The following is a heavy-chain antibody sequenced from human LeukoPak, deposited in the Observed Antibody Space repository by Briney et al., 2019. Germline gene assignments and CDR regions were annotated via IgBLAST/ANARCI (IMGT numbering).Heavy chain of an antibody. V-gene: IGHV3-23*01. D-gene: IGHD6-25*01. Sequence: GGSLRLSCAASGFTFSSDAMSWGCQAPGKGLEWVSAISGSGGSSYYADSVKGRFIISKDNSNHTLYLQTNRLRAEDTAVYYCAKVGQRRASYFDYWPQGPLVSVSS. CDR3: AKVGQRRASYFDY. CDR2: ISGSGGSS. CDR1: GFTFSSDA. J-gene: IGHJ4*02.